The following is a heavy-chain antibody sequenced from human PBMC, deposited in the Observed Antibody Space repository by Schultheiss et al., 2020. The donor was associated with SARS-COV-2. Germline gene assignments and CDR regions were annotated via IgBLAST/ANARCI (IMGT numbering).Heavy chain of an antibody. V-gene: IGHV4-4*07. CDR1: GGSISNYY. Sequence: SETLSLTCTVSGGSISNYYWSWVRQPPGKGLAWIGRIYTSGSTNYNPSLKSRVTMSVDTSKNQFSLKLSSVTAADTAVYYCARDGPLTIFGVVNLFDYWGQGTLVTVSS. D-gene: IGHD3-3*01. CDR3: ARDGPLTIFGVVNLFDY. J-gene: IGHJ4*02. CDR2: IYTSGST.